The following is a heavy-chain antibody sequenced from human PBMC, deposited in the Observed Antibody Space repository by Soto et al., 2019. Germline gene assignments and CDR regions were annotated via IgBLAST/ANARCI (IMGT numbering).Heavy chain of an antibody. CDR2: ISWNSGSI. D-gene: IGHD2-15*01. CDR3: AKDKIKDPVDAFDI. Sequence: EVQLVESGGGLVQPGRSLRLSCAASGFTFDDYAMHWVRQAPGKGLEWVSGISWNSGSIGYADSVKGRFTISRDNAKNSLYLQMNSLRAEDTALYYCAKDKIKDPVDAFDIWGQGTMVTVSS. V-gene: IGHV3-9*01. CDR1: GFTFDDYA. J-gene: IGHJ3*02.